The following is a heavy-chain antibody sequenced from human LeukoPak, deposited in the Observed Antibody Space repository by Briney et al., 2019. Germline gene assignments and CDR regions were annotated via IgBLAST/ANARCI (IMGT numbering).Heavy chain of an antibody. CDR1: GFTFTNHA. Sequence: VASVKVSCKASGFTFTNHALQWVRQAPGQRLEWMGWINAGNGNTKYSQQFQGRVTITRDTSATTTYIELSSLRSEDTAVYYCARGIWNSGSYGPSYFDYWGQGTLVTVSS. J-gene: IGHJ4*02. CDR3: ARGIWNSGSYGPSYFDY. CDR2: INAGNGNT. V-gene: IGHV1-3*01. D-gene: IGHD6-19*01.